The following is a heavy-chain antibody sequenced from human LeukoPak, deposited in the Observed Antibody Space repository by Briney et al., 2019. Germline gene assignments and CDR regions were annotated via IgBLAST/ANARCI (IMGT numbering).Heavy chain of an antibody. CDR3: AKGGKSVDIVATPDFDC. J-gene: IGHJ4*02. V-gene: IGHV3-23*01. Sequence: PGGSLRLPCAASGFTFSSYAMSWVRQAPGKGLEWVSAISGSGGSTYYADSVKGRFTISRDDSKNTLYLQMNSLRAEDTAVYYCAKGGKSVDIVATPDFDCWGQGTLVTVSS. D-gene: IGHD5-12*01. CDR2: ISGSGGST. CDR1: GFTFSSYA.